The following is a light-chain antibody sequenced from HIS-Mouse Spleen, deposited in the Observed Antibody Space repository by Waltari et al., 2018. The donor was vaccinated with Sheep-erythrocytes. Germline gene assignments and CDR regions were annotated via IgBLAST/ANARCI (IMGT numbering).Light chain of an antibody. J-gene: IGLJ2*01. CDR2: QDT. Sequence: SYELTQPPSVSVSPGQTASITCPGDKLGDNYACWYHQKPGQSPVLVIYQDTKRPSGNPERFSGSNSGNTATLTISGTQAMDEADYYCQAWDSSTVVFGGGTKLTVL. CDR1: KLGDNY. CDR3: QAWDSSTVV. V-gene: IGLV3-1*01.